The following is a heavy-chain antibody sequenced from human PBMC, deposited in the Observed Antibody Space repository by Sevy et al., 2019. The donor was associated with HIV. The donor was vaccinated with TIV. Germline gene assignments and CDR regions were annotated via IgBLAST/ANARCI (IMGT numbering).Heavy chain of an antibody. V-gene: IGHV1-18*01. CDR3: ARDFVVGSSGPNWFDP. Sequence: ASVKVACKASGYTFTNYGISWVRQAPGQGLEWMGCISAYNGNTNYAQKLQDRVTMTTDTSTSTAYMELRSLRSDDTAIYYCARDFVVGSSGPNWFDPWGQGTLVTVSS. CDR2: ISAYNGNT. D-gene: IGHD2-21*01. J-gene: IGHJ5*02. CDR1: GYTFTNYG.